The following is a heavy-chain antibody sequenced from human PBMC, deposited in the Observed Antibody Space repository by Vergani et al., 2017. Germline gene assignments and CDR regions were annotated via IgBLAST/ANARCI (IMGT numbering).Heavy chain of an antibody. J-gene: IGHJ4*02. D-gene: IGHD6-19*01. CDR2: IYYSGST. Sequence: QLQLQESGPGLVKPSETLSLTCTVSGGSISSSRYYWGWIRQPPGKGLEWIGSIYYSGSTYYNPSLKSRVTISVDKSKNRCSLKLSSVTAADTAVYYCARPYSSGWYYFDYWGQGTLVTVSS. CDR1: GGSISSSRYY. V-gene: IGHV4-39*01. CDR3: ARPYSSGWYYFDY.